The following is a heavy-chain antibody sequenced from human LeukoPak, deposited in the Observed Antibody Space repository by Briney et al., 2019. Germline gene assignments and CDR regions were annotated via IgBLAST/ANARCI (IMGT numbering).Heavy chain of an antibody. D-gene: IGHD6-19*01. Sequence: PGGSLRLSCTASGFTFGDYLMSWFRQAPGKGLGWIGFISGGTTEYAASVKGRFTISRDDSTSIAYLQMNSLTTEDTAVYYCSRGSGWLSVYWGQGTLVTVSS. J-gene: IGHJ4*02. CDR1: GFTFGDYL. CDR3: SRGSGWLSVY. V-gene: IGHV3-49*03. CDR2: ISGGTT.